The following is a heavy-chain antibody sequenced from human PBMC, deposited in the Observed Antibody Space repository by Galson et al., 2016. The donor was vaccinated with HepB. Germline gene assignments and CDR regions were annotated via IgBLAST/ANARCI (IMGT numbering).Heavy chain of an antibody. V-gene: IGHV4-34*01. Sequence: ETLSLTCVVHDGSIPPYYWGWIRQPPGKGLAWIGEINHSGDTAYNPAFRSRVRISVDTSKNQFSMTLGSMTAADTAVYYCARSDYGGQGFWYFDLWGRGALVTVSS. D-gene: IGHD4-23*01. CDR2: INHSGDT. CDR3: ARSDYGGQGFWYFDL. CDR1: DGSIPPYY. J-gene: IGHJ2*01.